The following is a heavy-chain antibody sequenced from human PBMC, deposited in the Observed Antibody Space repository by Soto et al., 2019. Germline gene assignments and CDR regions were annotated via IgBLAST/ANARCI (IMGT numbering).Heavy chain of an antibody. CDR1: GFTFSSYG. CDR3: ASYYGSGSYYGYYGMDV. V-gene: IGHV3-33*01. Sequence: VQLVESGGGVVQPGRSLRLSCAASGFTFSSYGMHWVRQAPGKGLEWVAVIWYDGSNKYYADSVKGRFTISRDNSKNTLYLQMNSLRAEDTAVYYCASYYGSGSYYGYYGMDVWGQGTTVTVSS. CDR2: IWYDGSNK. J-gene: IGHJ6*02. D-gene: IGHD3-10*01.